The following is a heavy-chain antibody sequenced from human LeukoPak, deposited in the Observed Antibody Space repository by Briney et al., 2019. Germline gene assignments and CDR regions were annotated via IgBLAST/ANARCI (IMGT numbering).Heavy chain of an antibody. V-gene: IGHV3-74*01. Sequence: GGSLRLSCAASGFTFSSYWMHWVRQAPGKGLVWVSRINSDGSSTSYADSVKGRFTISRDNAKNTLYLQMNSLRAEDTAVYYCARKLDYYDSSGYYYEVFDYWGQGTLVTVSS. CDR2: INSDGSST. CDR1: GFTFSSYW. CDR3: ARKLDYYDSSGYYYEVFDY. J-gene: IGHJ4*02. D-gene: IGHD3-22*01.